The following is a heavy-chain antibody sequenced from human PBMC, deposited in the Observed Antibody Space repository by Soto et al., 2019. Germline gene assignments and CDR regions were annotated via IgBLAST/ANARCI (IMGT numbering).Heavy chain of an antibody. J-gene: IGHJ2*01. Sequence: PSETLSLTCIVSGGSINSNNYYWGWIRQPPGKGLEWIGSIYYSGYTYYNPSLKSRITTSLDTSKNQVSLKLSSVTAADTAVYYCARHVGSGSYANGYFDMWGRGTLVTVFS. CDR3: ARHVGSGSYANGYFDM. D-gene: IGHD3-10*01. CDR1: GGSINSNNYY. CDR2: IYYSGYT. V-gene: IGHV4-39*01.